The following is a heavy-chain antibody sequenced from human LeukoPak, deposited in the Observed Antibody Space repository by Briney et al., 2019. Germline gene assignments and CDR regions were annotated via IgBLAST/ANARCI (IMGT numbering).Heavy chain of an antibody. D-gene: IGHD3-10*01. CDR1: GGSISSSSYY. Sequence: SETLSLTCTVSGGSISSSSYYWGWIRQPPGKGLEWIGSIYYSGSTYYTPSLKSRVTISVDTSKNQFSLKLSSVTAADTAVYYCARDGGQSGFDYWGQGTLVTVSS. J-gene: IGHJ4*02. CDR2: IYYSGST. V-gene: IGHV4-39*07. CDR3: ARDGGQSGFDY.